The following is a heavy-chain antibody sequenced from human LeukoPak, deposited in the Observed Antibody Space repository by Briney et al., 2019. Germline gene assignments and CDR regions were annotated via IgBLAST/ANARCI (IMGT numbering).Heavy chain of an antibody. CDR1: GGSISSSSYY. V-gene: IGHV4-39*01. CDR2: IYYSGST. D-gene: IGHD2-2*01. Sequence: PSETLSLTCTVSGGSISSSSYYWGWIRQPPGKGLEWIGSIYYSGSTYYNPSLKSRVTISVDTSKNQFSLKLSSVTAADTAVYYCARRRCSSTSCSDYWGQGTLATVSS. J-gene: IGHJ4*02. CDR3: ARRRCSSTSCSDY.